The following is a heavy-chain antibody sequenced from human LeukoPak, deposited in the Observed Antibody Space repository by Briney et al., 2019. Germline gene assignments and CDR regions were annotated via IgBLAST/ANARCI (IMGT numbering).Heavy chain of an antibody. CDR1: GLTFSSYG. V-gene: IGHV3-33*01. CDR2: IWYDGSNK. D-gene: IGHD3-10*01. J-gene: IGHJ4*02. CDR3: ARSVSYYNVDY. Sequence: PGGSLRLSCAASGLTFSSYGMHWVRQAPGKGLEWVAVIWYDGSNKYYADSVKGRFTISRDNSKNTLYLRMNSLRAEDTAVYYCARSVSYYNVDYWGQGTLVTVSS.